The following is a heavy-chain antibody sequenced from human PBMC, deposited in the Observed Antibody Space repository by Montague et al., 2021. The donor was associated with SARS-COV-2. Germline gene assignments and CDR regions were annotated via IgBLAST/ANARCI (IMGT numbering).Heavy chain of an antibody. CDR3: ARAHCSDDACYSLGWFDP. CDR1: GVSIRTYNW. V-gene: IGHV4-4*02. J-gene: IGHJ5*02. D-gene: IGHD2-21*02. CDR2: IYHSGST. Sequence: SETLSLTCTVSGVSIRTYNWWSWVRQPPGKGLEWIGEIYHSGSTYYNPSLESRVTISVDKSKNQFSLKLSFVTAADTAMYYCARAHCSDDACYSLGWFDPWGQGTLVTVSS.